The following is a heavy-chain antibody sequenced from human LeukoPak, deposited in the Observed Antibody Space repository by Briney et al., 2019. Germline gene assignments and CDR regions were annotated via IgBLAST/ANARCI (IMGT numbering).Heavy chain of an antibody. V-gene: IGHV3-23*01. CDR1: GFTFSSYA. CDR3: ARDHGFSYYYYYMDV. CDR2: ISGSGGST. Sequence: GGSLRLSCAASGFTFSSYAMGWARQAPGKGLEWVSAISGSGGSTYYADSVKGRFTISRDNSKNTLYLQMNSLRAEDTAVYYCARDHGFSYYYYYMDVWGKGTTVTVSS. D-gene: IGHD3-3*01. J-gene: IGHJ6*03.